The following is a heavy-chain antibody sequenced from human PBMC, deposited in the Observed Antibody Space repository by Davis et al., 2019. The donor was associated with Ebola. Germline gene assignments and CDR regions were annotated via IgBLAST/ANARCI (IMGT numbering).Heavy chain of an antibody. CDR3: AKSDKLDY. V-gene: IGHV3-30*02. D-gene: IGHD2-21*01. CDR1: GFSFSSYA. CDR2: ISYDGRNK. J-gene: IGHJ4*02. Sequence: GESLKISCAASGFSFSSYAMHWVRQAPGKGLEWVAFISYDGRNKYYADSVKGRFTISRDNSKNTLYLQMNSLRAEDTAVYYCAKSDKLDYWGQGTLVTVSS.